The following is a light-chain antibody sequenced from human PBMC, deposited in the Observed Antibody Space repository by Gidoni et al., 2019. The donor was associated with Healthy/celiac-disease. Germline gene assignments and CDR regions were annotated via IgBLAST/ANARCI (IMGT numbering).Light chain of an antibody. CDR1: QSVSSY. Sequence: EIVLTQSPATLSLSPGERATLSCRASQSVSSYLAWYQQKPGQAPRLLIYEASNRATGIPARFSGSGSGTDFTLSISSLGPEDFAFYYCQQRSNWPPIPFGQGTRLEIK. CDR3: QQRSNWPPIP. J-gene: IGKJ5*01. CDR2: EAS. V-gene: IGKV3-11*01.